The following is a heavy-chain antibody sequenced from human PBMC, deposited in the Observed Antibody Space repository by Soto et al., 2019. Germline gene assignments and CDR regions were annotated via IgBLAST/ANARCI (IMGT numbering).Heavy chain of an antibody. CDR1: GYTFTGYY. J-gene: IGHJ4*02. Sequence: QVQLVQTGAEVKKPGASVKVSCKASGYTFTGYYMHWVRQAPGQGLEWMGWINPNSGGTNYAQKFQGWVTMTRDTSISTAYMELSRLRSDDTAVYYCARGGRAIAVAGTVFDYWGQGTLVTVSS. CDR2: INPNSGGT. V-gene: IGHV1-2*04. D-gene: IGHD6-19*01. CDR3: ARGGRAIAVAGTVFDY.